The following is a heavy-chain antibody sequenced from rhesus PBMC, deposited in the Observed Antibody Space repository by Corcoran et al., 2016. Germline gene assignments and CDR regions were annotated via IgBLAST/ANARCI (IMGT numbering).Heavy chain of an antibody. V-gene: IGHV2S2*01. J-gene: IGHJ4*01. Sequence: QVTLKESGPALLKPTQTLTLTCTFSGFSLSTSGMRVSWIRQPPGMALEWLTRIDWDDDKYYSTALKSRLTISKDTSKNQVVLTMTNMDPVDTATYYCARTRYYGSSYYFDYWGQGVLVTVSS. CDR1: GFSLSTSGMR. CDR2: IDWDDDK. CDR3: ARTRYYGSSYYFDY. D-gene: IGHD4-29*01.